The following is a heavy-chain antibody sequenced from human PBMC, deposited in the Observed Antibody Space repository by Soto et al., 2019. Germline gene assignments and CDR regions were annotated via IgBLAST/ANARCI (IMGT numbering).Heavy chain of an antibody. CDR3: ARLSRGIAVAGTKDY. CDR1: GYTFTSYG. V-gene: IGHV1-18*01. J-gene: IGHJ4*02. CDR2: ISAYNGNT. Sequence: QVQLVQSGAEVKKPGASVKVSCKASGYTFTSYGISWVRQAPGQGLEWMGWISAYNGNTNYAQKLQGRVTMTTDTSTSTADMELRSLRSDDTAVYYCARLSRGIAVAGTKDYWGQGTLVTVSS. D-gene: IGHD6-19*01.